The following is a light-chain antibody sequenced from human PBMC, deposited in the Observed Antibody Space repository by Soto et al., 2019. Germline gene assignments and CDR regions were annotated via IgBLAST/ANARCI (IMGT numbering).Light chain of an antibody. Sequence: DIQITQSPSSLSASVGDRVTITCRASQGIGIYLGWFQQKPGKAPKRLIYAASTLEGGVPSRFSGSGSGAEFTLTISSLQPEDFATYYCLQHNTYPYSFGQGTKLEIK. CDR2: AAS. CDR3: LQHNTYPYS. V-gene: IGKV1-17*01. J-gene: IGKJ2*03. CDR1: QGIGIY.